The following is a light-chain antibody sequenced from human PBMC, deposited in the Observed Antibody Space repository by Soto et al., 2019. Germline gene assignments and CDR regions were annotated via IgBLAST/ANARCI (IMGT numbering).Light chain of an antibody. CDR1: QSVNSY. CDR2: EGS. CDR3: QHRSNWPAT. V-gene: IGKV3-11*01. J-gene: IGKJ2*01. Sequence: EIVLTQSPATLSLSPGERATLSCRASQSVNSYLAWYQQKPGQAPRLLIYEGSKRATGIPARFIGSGSGTDFTLTISSLEPEDFAVYYCQHRSNWPATFGQGTKVEI.